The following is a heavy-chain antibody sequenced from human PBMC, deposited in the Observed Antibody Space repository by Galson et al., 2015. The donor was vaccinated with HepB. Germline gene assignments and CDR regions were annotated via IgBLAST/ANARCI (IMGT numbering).Heavy chain of an antibody. V-gene: IGHV1-8*02. CDR3: ARVWKAGDYYYMDV. Sequence: SVKVSCKASGGTFSRYAISWVRQAPGQGLEWVGWMNPNSGNTGYAQKFQGRVTMTRNTSISTAYMELSSLRSEDTAVYYCARVWKAGDYYYMDVWGEGTTVTVSS. J-gene: IGHJ6*03. CDR1: GGTFSRYA. D-gene: IGHD1-1*01. CDR2: MNPNSGNT.